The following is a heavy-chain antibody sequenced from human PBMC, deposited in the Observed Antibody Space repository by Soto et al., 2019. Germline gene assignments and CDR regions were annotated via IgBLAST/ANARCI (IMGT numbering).Heavy chain of an antibody. CDR2: ISGSGGST. CDR3: AKAYSYYDFWSGPLDY. V-gene: IGHV3-23*01. Sequence: GGSLRLSCAASGFTFSSYAMSWVRQAPGKGLEWVSAISGSGGSTYYADSVKGRFTISRDNSKNTLYLQMNSLRAEDTAVYYCAKAYSYYDFWSGPLDYWGQGTLVTVSS. J-gene: IGHJ4*02. CDR1: GFTFSSYA. D-gene: IGHD3-3*01.